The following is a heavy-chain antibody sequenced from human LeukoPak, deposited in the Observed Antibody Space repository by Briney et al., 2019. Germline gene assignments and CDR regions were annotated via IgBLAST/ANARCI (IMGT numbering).Heavy chain of an antibody. CDR2: INSDGSST. CDR3: ASSSGGFNWFDP. J-gene: IGHJ5*02. Sequence: PGGSLRLSCAASGFTFSRYCMHWVRQAPGKGLVWVSRINSDGSSTNYADSVKGRFTISRDNAKNTLYLQMNRLRVEDTAVYYCASSSGGFNWFDPCGQGTLVTVSS. CDR1: GFTFSRYC. D-gene: IGHD3-22*01. V-gene: IGHV3-74*01.